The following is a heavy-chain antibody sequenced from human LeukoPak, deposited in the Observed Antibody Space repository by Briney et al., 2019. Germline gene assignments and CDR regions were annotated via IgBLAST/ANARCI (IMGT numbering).Heavy chain of an antibody. CDR1: GFTFSNYW. CDR2: INSDGSAT. CDR3: ARVLRGCSSPYYYYGMDV. J-gene: IGHJ6*02. Sequence: GGSLRLSCAASGFTFSNYWMHWVRQAPGKGLVWVSRINSDGSATTYADSVKGRFTISRDNAKNTLYLQMNSLRAEDTAVYTYARVLRGCSSPYYYYGMDVWGQGTTVTVSS. V-gene: IGHV3-74*01. D-gene: IGHD5-18*01.